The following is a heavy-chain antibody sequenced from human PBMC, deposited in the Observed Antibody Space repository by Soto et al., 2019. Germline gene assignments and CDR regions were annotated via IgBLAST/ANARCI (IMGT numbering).Heavy chain of an antibody. J-gene: IGHJ4*02. CDR2: INHSGST. V-gene: IGHV4-34*01. D-gene: IGHD3-3*01. Sequence: ETLSLTCAVYVGSVSGYYWSWIRQPPGKGLEWIGEINHSGSTNYNPSLKSRVTISVDTSKNQFSLKLSSVTAADTAVYYCARRITIFGVVIIPRGYYFDYWGQGTLVTVSS. CDR1: VGSVSGYY. CDR3: ARRITIFGVVIIPRGYYFDY.